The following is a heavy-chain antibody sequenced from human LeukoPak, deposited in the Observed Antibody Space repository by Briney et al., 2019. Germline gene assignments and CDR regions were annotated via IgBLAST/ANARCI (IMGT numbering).Heavy chain of an antibody. Sequence: GASVKVSCKASGYTFTSYGISWVRQAPGQGLEWMGWISAYNGNTNYAQKFQGRVTMTRDTSISTAYMELSRLRSDDTAVYYCARAASGYLTFGGVIEYYFDYWGQGTLVTVSS. CDR2: ISAYNGNT. V-gene: IGHV1-18*01. CDR1: GYTFTSYG. D-gene: IGHD3-16*02. CDR3: ARAASGYLTFGGVIEYYFDY. J-gene: IGHJ4*02.